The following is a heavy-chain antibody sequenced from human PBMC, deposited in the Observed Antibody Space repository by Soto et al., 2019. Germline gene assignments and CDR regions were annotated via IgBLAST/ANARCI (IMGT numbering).Heavy chain of an antibody. V-gene: IGHV3-21*01. J-gene: IGHJ4*02. CDR1: GSTCGSYS. Sequence: GQALRLPSAAPGSTCGSYSMNGARQAPGKGMEWVSSISSSSSYIYYADSVKGRFTISRDNAKNSLYLQMNSLRAEDTAVYYCARVTSSYFDYLGQGTLVTVS. D-gene: IGHD6-6*01. CDR2: ISSSSSYI. CDR3: ARVTSSYFDY.